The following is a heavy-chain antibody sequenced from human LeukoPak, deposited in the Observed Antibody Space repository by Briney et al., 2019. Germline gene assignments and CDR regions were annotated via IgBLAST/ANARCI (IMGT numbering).Heavy chain of an antibody. V-gene: IGHV3-30*18. Sequence: GRSLRLSCAASGFTFSSYGMHWVRQAPGKGLEWVAVISYDGSNKYYADSVKGRFTISRDNSENTLYLQMNSLRAEDTAVYYCAKDPNEAVVATFFPLDYWGQGTLVTVSS. CDR2: ISYDGSNK. D-gene: IGHD2-15*01. J-gene: IGHJ4*02. CDR3: AKDPNEAVVATFFPLDY. CDR1: GFTFSSYG.